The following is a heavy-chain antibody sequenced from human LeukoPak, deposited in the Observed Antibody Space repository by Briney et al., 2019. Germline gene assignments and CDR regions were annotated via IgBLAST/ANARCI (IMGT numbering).Heavy chain of an antibody. J-gene: IGHJ4*02. CDR3: AKNGEEFDF. D-gene: IGHD4-17*01. Sequence: GGSLRLSCAASGFTFASNWMSWVPQAPGKGLEWVANINQDGSEKYYVDSVKGRFTISRDNAKNSLYLQMNSLRAEDTAVYYCAKNGEEFDFWGQGTLVTVSS. CDR2: INQDGSEK. CDR1: GFTFASNW. V-gene: IGHV3-7*02.